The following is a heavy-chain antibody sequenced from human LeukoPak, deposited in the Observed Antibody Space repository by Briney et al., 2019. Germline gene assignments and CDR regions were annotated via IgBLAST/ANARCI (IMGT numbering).Heavy chain of an antibody. D-gene: IGHD3-16*01. V-gene: IGHV1-69*06. Sequence: ASVKVSCKASGGTFSSYAISWVRQAPGQGLEWMGGIIPIFGTANYAQKFQGRVTITADKSTSTAYMELSSLRSEDTAVYYCARPQRHGGYPYWGQGTLVTVSS. CDR3: ARPQRHGGYPY. CDR1: GGTFSSYA. J-gene: IGHJ4*02. CDR2: IIPIFGTA.